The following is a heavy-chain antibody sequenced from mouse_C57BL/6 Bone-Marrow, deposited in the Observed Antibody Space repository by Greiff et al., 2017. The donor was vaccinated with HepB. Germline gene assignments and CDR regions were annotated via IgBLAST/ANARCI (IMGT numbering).Heavy chain of an antibody. CDR3: ARDHYYGSSYGYFDY. V-gene: IGHV1-18*01. CDR2: INPNNGGT. Sequence: EVQLQQSGPELVKPGASVKIPCKASGYTFTDYNMDWVKQSHGKSLEWIGDINPNNGGTIYNQKFKGKATLTVDKSSSTAYMELRSLTSEDTAVYYCARDHYYGSSYGYFDYWGQGTTLTVSS. J-gene: IGHJ2*01. CDR1: GYTFTDYN. D-gene: IGHD1-1*01.